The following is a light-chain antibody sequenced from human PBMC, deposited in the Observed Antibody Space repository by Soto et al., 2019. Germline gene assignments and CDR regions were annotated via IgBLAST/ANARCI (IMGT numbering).Light chain of an antibody. J-gene: IGKJ1*01. CDR1: QTISTW. CDR3: QQYTNTNNPWM. Sequence: IKLTQSPSSLSASVGERVTITCRASQTISTWMAWYQQKPGQAPKLLVYDASTLQSGVASRFSGSGSGTEFTLIISGLQPDDSATYYCQQYTNTNNPWMFGQGTKVDIK. V-gene: IGKV1-5*01. CDR2: DAS.